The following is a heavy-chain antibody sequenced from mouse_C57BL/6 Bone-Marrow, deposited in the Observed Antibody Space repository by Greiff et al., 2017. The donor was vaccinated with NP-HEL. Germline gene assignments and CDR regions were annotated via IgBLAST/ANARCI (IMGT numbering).Heavy chain of an antibody. V-gene: IGHV1-55*01. CDR3: AWADGYYGDYYAMDY. CDR2: IYPGSGST. D-gene: IGHD2-3*01. Sequence: VQLQQPGAELVKPGASVKMSCKASGYTFTSYLITWVKLRPGQGLEWIGDIYPGSGSTNYNEKFKSKATLTVDTSSSTAYMQLSSLTSEDSAVYYCAWADGYYGDYYAMDYWGQGTSVTVSS. J-gene: IGHJ4*01. CDR1: GYTFTSYL.